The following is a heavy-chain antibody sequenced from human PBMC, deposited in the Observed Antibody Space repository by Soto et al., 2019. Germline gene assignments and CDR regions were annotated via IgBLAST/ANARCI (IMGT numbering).Heavy chain of an antibody. CDR1: GFTFSDYY. V-gene: IGHV3-11*01. J-gene: IGHJ4*02. CDR3: ARDRNDFWSGEYFDY. CDR2: ISSSGSTI. D-gene: IGHD3-3*01. Sequence: GGSLRLSCAASGFTFSDYYMSWIRQAPGKGLEWVSYISSSGSTIYYADSVKGRFTISRDNAKNSLYLQMNSLRAEDTAVYYCARDRNDFWSGEYFDYWGQGTLVTVSS.